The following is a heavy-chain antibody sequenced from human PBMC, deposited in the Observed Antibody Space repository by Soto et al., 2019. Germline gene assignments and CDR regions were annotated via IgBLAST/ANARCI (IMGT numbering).Heavy chain of an antibody. Sequence: SVKVSCKASGGTFSSYAISWVRQAPGQGLEWMGGIIPIFGTANYAQKFQGRVTITADESTSTAYMELSSLRSEDTAVYYCARERRIQPSNWFDPWGQGTLVTVSS. V-gene: IGHV1-69*13. CDR1: GGTFSSYA. D-gene: IGHD1-1*01. J-gene: IGHJ5*02. CDR3: ARERRIQPSNWFDP. CDR2: IIPIFGTA.